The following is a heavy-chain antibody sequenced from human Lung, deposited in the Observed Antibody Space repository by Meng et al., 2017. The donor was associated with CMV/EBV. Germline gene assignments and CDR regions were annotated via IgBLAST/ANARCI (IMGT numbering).Heavy chain of an antibody. J-gene: IGHJ6*02. Sequence: SXTLSLXCTVSGGSISSGGYYWSWIRQHPGKDLEWIGYIYYSGSTYYNPSLKSRVTISVDTSKNQFSLKLSSVTAADTAVYYCARDRSHSYYYYGMDVWGQGTTVTVSS. CDR2: IYYSGST. V-gene: IGHV4-31*03. CDR1: GGSISSGGYY. CDR3: ARDRSHSYYYYGMDV.